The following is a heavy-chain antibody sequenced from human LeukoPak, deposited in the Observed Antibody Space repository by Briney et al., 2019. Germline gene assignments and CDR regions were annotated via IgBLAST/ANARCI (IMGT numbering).Heavy chain of an antibody. CDR3: AKRDYYDSSGYASLFDH. J-gene: IGHJ4*02. V-gene: IGHV3-20*04. CDR1: GFTFDDYG. Sequence: PGGSLRLSCAASGFTFDDYGMSWVRQAPGKGLEWVSGINWNGGSTGYADSVKGRFTISRDNFKNTLDLQMNSLRGEDTAVYFCAKRDYYDSSGYASLFDHWGQGTLATVSP. CDR2: INWNGGST. D-gene: IGHD3-22*01.